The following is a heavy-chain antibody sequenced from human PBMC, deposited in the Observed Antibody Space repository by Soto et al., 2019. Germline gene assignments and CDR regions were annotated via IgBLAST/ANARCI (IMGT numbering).Heavy chain of an antibody. J-gene: IGHJ3*02. V-gene: IGHV4-30-4*01. CDR3: ARVGIEVALDAFAI. CDR2: MYYSGNT. Sequence: SETLSLTCTVSGGSISSGEYYWSWIRQPPGKGLEWIGYMYYSGNTYYNPSLKSRVTISVDTSKNQFSLKLSSVTAADTAVYYCARVGIEVALDAFAIWGQGTMVTVSS. CDR1: GGSISSGEYY. D-gene: IGHD5-12*01.